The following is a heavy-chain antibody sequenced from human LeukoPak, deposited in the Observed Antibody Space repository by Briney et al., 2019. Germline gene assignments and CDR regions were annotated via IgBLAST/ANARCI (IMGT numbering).Heavy chain of an antibody. Sequence: PSETLSLTCAVYGGSFSGYYWSWIRQPPGKGLEWIGEINHSGSTNYNPSLKSRVTISVDTPKNQFSLKLSSVTAADTAVYYCARVVIVVTIFGVVTYGFDYWGQGTLVTVSS. CDR1: GGSFSGYY. J-gene: IGHJ4*02. CDR3: ARVVIVVTIFGVVTYGFDY. CDR2: INHSGST. V-gene: IGHV4-34*01. D-gene: IGHD3-3*01.